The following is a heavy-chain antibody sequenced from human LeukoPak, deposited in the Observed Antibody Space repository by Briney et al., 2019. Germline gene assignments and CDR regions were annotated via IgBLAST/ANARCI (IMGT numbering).Heavy chain of an antibody. D-gene: IGHD3-22*01. CDR1: GFTFSSYS. Sequence: GGSLRLSCAASGFTFSSYSMNWVRQAPGKGLEWVSSISSSSSYIYYADSVKGRFTISRDNAKNSLYLQMNSLRAEDTAVYYCARDIYYDSSGYYGSVYWGQGTLVTVSS. V-gene: IGHV3-21*01. CDR3: ARDIYYDSSGYYGSVY. CDR2: ISSSSSYI. J-gene: IGHJ4*02.